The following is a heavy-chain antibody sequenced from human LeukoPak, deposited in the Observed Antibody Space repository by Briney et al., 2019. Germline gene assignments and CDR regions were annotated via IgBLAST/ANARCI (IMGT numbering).Heavy chain of an antibody. CDR3: ARDRRYYDSSGYYGVDY. V-gene: IGHV1-18*01. J-gene: IGHJ4*02. Sequence: ASVKVSCKASGYTFTSYGISWVRQAPGQGLEWMGWISAYNGNTNYAQKLQGRVTMTTDTSTSTAYMELRSLRSDDTAVYYCARDRRYYDSSGYYGVDYWGQGTLVTVSS. CDR2: ISAYNGNT. D-gene: IGHD3-22*01. CDR1: GYTFTSYG.